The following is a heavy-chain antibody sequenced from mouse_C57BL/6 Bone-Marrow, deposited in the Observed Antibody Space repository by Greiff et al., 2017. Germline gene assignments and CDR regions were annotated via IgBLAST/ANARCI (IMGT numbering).Heavy chain of an antibody. CDR1: GFNIKDDY. CDR3: TTPYYGNSYYAMDY. J-gene: IGHJ4*01. CDR2: IDPENGDT. V-gene: IGHV14-4*01. Sequence: VQLQQSGAELVRPGASVKLSCTASGFNIKDDYMNWVKQRPEQGLEWIGWIDPENGDTEYASKFQGKATITADPSSNTAYLQLSSLTAEYTAVYYCTTPYYGNSYYAMDYWGQGTSVTVSS. D-gene: IGHD2-10*01.